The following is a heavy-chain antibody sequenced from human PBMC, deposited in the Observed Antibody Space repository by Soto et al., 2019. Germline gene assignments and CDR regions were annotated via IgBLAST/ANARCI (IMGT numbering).Heavy chain of an antibody. D-gene: IGHD6-19*01. CDR3: ARDSVPGSGWSGPFDP. CDR2: IWYDGSNK. J-gene: IGHJ5*02. CDR1: GFTFSSYG. V-gene: IGHV3-33*01. Sequence: QVQLVESGGGVVQPGRSLRLSCAASGFTFSSYGMHWVRQAPGKGLEWVAVIWYDGSNKYYADSVKGRFTISRDNSKNTLYLQMNSLRAEDTAVYYCARDSVPGSGWSGPFDPWGQGTLVTVSS.